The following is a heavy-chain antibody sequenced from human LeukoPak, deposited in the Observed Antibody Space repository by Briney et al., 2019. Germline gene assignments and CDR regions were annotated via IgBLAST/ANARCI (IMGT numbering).Heavy chain of an antibody. D-gene: IGHD3-9*01. CDR2: IYYTGST. V-gene: IGHV4-31*03. CDR1: GDSISSGVYY. Sequence: SQTLSLTCTVSGDSISSGVYYWSWVRQHPGEGLEWIGHIYYTGSTYYNPSLKSRVTISVDTSKNQFSLRLTSVTAADTAVYFCARHFDGSSDSYFDKWGQGTLVTVSS. CDR3: ARHFDGSSDSYFDK. J-gene: IGHJ4*02.